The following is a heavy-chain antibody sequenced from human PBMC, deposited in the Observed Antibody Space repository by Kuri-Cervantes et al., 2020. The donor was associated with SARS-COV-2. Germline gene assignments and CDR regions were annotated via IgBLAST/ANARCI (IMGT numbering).Heavy chain of an antibody. V-gene: IGHV3-23*01. D-gene: IGHD6-6*01. CDR2: ISGSGGST. Sequence: GGSLRLSCAASGFTVSSNYMSWVRQAPGKGLEWVSAISGSGGSTYYADSVKGRFTISRDNSKNTLYLQMNSLRAEDTAVYYCAKRTSTGEYSIPSGPLDYWGQGTLVTVSS. CDR1: GFTVSSNY. J-gene: IGHJ4*02. CDR3: AKRTSTGEYSIPSGPLDY.